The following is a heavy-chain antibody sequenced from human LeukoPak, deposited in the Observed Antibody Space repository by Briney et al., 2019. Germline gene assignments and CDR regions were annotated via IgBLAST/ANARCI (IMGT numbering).Heavy chain of an antibody. Sequence: SQTLSLTCAISGDSVSSNSAAWNWTRQSPSRGLEWLGRTYYRSRWYNDYAVSVKSRITINPDTSKNQFSLQLNSVTPEDTAVYYCARSGGSYGYRDFDYWGQGTLVTVSS. CDR2: TYYRSRWYN. CDR1: GDSVSSNSAA. V-gene: IGHV6-1*01. D-gene: IGHD5-18*01. J-gene: IGHJ4*02. CDR3: ARSGGSYGYRDFDY.